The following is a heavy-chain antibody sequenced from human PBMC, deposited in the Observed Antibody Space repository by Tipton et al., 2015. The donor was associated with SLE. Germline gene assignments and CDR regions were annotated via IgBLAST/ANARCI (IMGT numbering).Heavy chain of an antibody. V-gene: IGHV4-4*02. CDR3: ARGGTQDTFDY. CDR1: GGSISSSNW. Sequence: GLVKPSGTLSLTCAVSGGSISSSNWWSWVRQPPGKGLEWIGEIYHSGNTNYNPSLKSRVTISVDTSKNQFSLKLSSVTAADTAVYYCARGGTQDTFDYWGQGTLVTVSS. CDR2: IYHSGNT. D-gene: IGHD3-16*01. J-gene: IGHJ4*02.